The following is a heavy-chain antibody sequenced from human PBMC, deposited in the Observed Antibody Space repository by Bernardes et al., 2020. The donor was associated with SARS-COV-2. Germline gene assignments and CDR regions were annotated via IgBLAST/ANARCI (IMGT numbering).Heavy chain of an antibody. J-gene: IGHJ4*02. CDR3: ARAGRFGELAY. Sequence: GGSLRLSCVVSGFGVSSDDMNWVRQAPGKGLEWVSVLYSGGSLYYVDSVKGRFTVSRDNSKNTLFLQMNSLRPEDTAVYYCARAGRFGELAYWGQGTLVTVSS. CDR1: GFGVSSDD. D-gene: IGHD3-10*01. V-gene: IGHV3-66*01. CDR2: LYSGGSL.